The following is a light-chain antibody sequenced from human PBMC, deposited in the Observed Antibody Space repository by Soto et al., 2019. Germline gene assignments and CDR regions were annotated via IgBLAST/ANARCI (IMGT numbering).Light chain of an antibody. CDR3: QQYDNYSWT. Sequence: DIQMTQSPSTLSTSVGDRVTITCRASQSIDNWLAWYQHKPGKATNLLIYKASTLESGVPSRFSGSGSGTEFTLTISSLQPDDFATYYCQQYDNYSWTFGQGTKVEIK. V-gene: IGKV1-5*03. CDR2: KAS. CDR1: QSIDNW. J-gene: IGKJ1*01.